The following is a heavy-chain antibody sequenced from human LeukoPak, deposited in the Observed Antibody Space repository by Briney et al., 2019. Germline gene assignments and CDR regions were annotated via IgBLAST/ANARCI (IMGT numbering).Heavy chain of an antibody. J-gene: IGHJ6*03. D-gene: IGHD5-12*01. CDR2: IFPGDSET. CDR3: ARRVQGGYDPQDYYYYMDV. V-gene: IGHV5-51*01. CDR1: GYSFTTYW. Sequence: GESLKISCKGSGYSFTTYWIGWVRQMPGKGLEWMGIIFPGDSETTYSPSFQGQVTISADKSISTAYLQWSSLKASDTAMYYCARRVQGGYDPQDYYYYMDVWGKGTTVTISS.